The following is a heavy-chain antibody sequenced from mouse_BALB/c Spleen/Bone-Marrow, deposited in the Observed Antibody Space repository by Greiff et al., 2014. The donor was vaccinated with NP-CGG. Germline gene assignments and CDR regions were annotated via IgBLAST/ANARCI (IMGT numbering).Heavy chain of an antibody. V-gene: IGHV1-69*02. J-gene: IGHJ4*01. Sequence: VQLQQSGAELVRPGASVKVSCKASGYTFINYWINWARQRPGQGLEWIGNIYPPDSYTNYNQKFKDKATLTVDKSSSTAYMQLSSPTSEDSAVYYCTRMYYNYYAMDYWGQGTSVTVSS. CDR3: TRMYYNYYAMDY. CDR2: IYPPDSYT. D-gene: IGHD1-3*01. CDR1: GYTFINYW.